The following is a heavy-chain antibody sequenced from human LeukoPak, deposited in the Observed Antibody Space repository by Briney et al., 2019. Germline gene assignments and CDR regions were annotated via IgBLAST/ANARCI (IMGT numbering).Heavy chain of an antibody. CDR1: GVSISAYH. D-gene: IGHD4-17*01. CDR2: IYANGIT. CDR3: ARGDGDYNDY. V-gene: IGHV4-4*07. Sequence: SETLSLTCTVSGVSISAYHWTWIRQPAGKRLEWIGRIYANGITSYNPSLESRLTISLDTSKNQLSLRLSSVTAADTALYYCARGDGDYNDYWGQGTLVTVSS. J-gene: IGHJ4*02.